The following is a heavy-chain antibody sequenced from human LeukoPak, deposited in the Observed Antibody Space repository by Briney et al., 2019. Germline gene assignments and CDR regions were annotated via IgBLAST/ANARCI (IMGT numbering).Heavy chain of an antibody. CDR3: VRERQNYSDSV. J-gene: IGHJ4*02. V-gene: IGHV4-30-4*08. D-gene: IGHD3-22*01. CDR1: GVSISSGGYY. Sequence: SQTLSLTCTVSGVSISSGGYYWHWIRQPPGKGLEWIGNTDYRGCATYSPSLKSRISISVDTSKNQVSLELNSVTVADTAVYYCVRERQNYSDSVGGQGTLVTVSA. CDR2: TDYRGCA.